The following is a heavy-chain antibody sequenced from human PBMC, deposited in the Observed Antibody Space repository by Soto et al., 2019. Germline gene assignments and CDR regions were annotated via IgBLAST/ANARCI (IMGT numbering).Heavy chain of an antibody. J-gene: IGHJ6*03. CDR2: IIPILGIA. CDR3: ASRQNYYYYMDV. CDR1: GGTFSSYT. Sequence: SVKVSCKASGGTFSSYTISWVRQAPGQGLEWMGRIIPILGIANYAQKFQGRVTITADKSTSTAYMELSSLRSEDTAVYYCASRQNYYYYMDVWGKGTTVTVSS. V-gene: IGHV1-69*02. D-gene: IGHD6-6*01.